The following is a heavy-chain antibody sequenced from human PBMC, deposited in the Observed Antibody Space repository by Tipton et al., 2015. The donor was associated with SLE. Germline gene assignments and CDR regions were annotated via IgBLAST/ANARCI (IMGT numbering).Heavy chain of an antibody. V-gene: IGHV3-30*02. J-gene: IGHJ4*02. CDR1: GFTFSDYG. CDR2: IRFDGSNR. D-gene: IGHD2/OR15-2a*01. CDR3: AKTSAGLASNIDY. Sequence: SLRLSCGVSGFTFSDYGIHWVRQAPGKGLEWLAFIRFDGSNRYYADSVKGRFTISRDNSKNTLDLQTDSLRAEDTAVYYCAKTSAGLASNIDYWSQGTLVIVSS.